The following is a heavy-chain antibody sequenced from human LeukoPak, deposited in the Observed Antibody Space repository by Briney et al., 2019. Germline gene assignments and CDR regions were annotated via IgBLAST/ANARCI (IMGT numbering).Heavy chain of an antibody. D-gene: IGHD3-10*01. CDR1: GYSFTSYW. CDR3: ARWGDGSGSYYIRYNWFDP. J-gene: IGHJ5*02. CDR2: IYPGDSDT. Sequence: AGESLKISCKGSGYSFTSYWIGWVRQMPGKGLEWMGIIYPGDSDTRYSPSFQGQVTISADKSISTAYLQWSSLKASDTAMYYCARWGDGSGSYYIRYNWFDPWGQGTLVTVSS. V-gene: IGHV5-51*01.